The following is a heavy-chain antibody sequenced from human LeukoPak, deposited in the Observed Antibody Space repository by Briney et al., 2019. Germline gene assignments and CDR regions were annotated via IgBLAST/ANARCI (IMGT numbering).Heavy chain of an antibody. CDR2: IYYSGST. CDR3: ARLDCTNGVCYFDY. J-gene: IGHJ4*02. Sequence: QTSETLSLTCTVPGGSISSYYWSWIRQPPGKGLEWIGYIYYSGSTNYNPSLKSRVTISVDTSKNQFSLKLSSVTAADTAVYYCARLDCTNGVCYFDYWGQGTLVTVSS. V-gene: IGHV4-59*08. D-gene: IGHD2-8*01. CDR1: GGSISSYY.